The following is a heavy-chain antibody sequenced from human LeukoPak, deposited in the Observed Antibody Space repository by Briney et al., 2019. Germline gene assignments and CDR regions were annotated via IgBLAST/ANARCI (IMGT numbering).Heavy chain of an antibody. Sequence: GGSLRLSCAASGFTFSNAWMSWVRQAPGKGLEWVGRIKSKTDGGTTDYAAPVKGRFTISRDDSKNTLYLQMNSLKTEDTAVYYCTTDTAMSRGAIDYWGQGTLVTVSS. CDR2: IKSKTDGGTT. V-gene: IGHV3-15*01. CDR3: TTDTAMSRGAIDY. D-gene: IGHD5-18*01. CDR1: GFTFSNAW. J-gene: IGHJ4*02.